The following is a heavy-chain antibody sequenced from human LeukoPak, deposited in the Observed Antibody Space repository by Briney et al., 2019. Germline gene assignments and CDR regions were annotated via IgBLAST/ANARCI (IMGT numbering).Heavy chain of an antibody. Sequence: SETLSLTCSVSGDSITVYYWNWIRQSPGKGLEWIGSISYSGSTNYNPSLKSRVTISIDTSKNRFSLRVSSVIAADTAMYYCARGGSRSYTSSTLDYWGQGTLVTVSS. CDR1: GDSITVYY. CDR3: ARGGSRSYTSSTLDY. V-gene: IGHV4-59*12. J-gene: IGHJ4*02. CDR2: ISYSGST. D-gene: IGHD6-6*01.